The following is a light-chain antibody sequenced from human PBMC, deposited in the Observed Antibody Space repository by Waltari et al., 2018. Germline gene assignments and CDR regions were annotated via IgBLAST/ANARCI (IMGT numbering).Light chain of an antibody. CDR3: LRSYSGSRWV. J-gene: IGLJ3*02. Sequence: QAVVTQEPSLTVFPGGKVTPTCGPSTGAVTSGHYPNWFQQKPGKAPRTLIYNKTNKYPRTPARVSLSLLEGKAALTLSGAQPENGAEYYCLRSYSGSRWVFGGGTRLTVL. V-gene: IGLV7-46*01. CDR1: TGAVTSGHY. CDR2: NKT.